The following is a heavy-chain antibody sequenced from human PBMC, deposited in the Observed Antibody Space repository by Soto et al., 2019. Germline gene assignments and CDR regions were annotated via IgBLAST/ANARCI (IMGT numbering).Heavy chain of an antibody. CDR3: ARLPNKSPQN. CDR2: ISTDASST. J-gene: IGHJ1*01. Sequence: EGQLVESGGGLVQPGGSLRLSCAASGFTFSSYWMHWVRHAPGKGLVWVSSISTDASSTSYADPVKGRFTISRDNAKNTLYRQMNSVRAEDTAVYYCARLPNKSPQNWGQGTLVIVSP. CDR1: GFTFSSYW. V-gene: IGHV3-74*01.